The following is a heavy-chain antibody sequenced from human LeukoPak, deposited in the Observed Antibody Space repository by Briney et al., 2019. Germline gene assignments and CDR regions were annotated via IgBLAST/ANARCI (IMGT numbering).Heavy chain of an antibody. CDR2: ISAYNGNS. CDR3: ARGPGGIAAAGDIDY. D-gene: IGHD6-13*01. J-gene: IGHJ4*02. V-gene: IGHV1-18*01. Sequence: ASVKVSCKASGYTFTSYGISWVRPAPGQGLEWMGWISAYNGNSNYAQKLQGRVTMTTDTSTSTAYMELRSLRSNDTAVYYCARGPGGIAAAGDIDYWGQGTLVTVSS. CDR1: GYTFTSYG.